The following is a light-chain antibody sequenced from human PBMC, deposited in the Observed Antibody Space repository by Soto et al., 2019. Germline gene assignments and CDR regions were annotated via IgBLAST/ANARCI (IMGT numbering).Light chain of an antibody. V-gene: IGKV3-20*01. CDR2: TAS. J-gene: IGKJ4*01. CDR1: QSVSSSC. CDR3: QQYGSSPLT. Sequence: EIVLTQSPGTLSLSPGERATLSCRASQSVSSSCLAWYQQKPGQAPRLLIYTASNRATGIPDRFSGSGSGTDFTLTISRLEPEDFVVYYCQQYGSSPLTFGGGTKVEIK.